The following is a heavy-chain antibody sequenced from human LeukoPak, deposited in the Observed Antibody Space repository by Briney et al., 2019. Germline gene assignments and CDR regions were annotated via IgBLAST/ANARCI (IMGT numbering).Heavy chain of an antibody. Sequence: SETLSLTCAVYGGSFSGYYWSWIRQPPGKGLEWIGEINHSGSTNYNPSPKSRVTISVDTSKNQFSLKLSSVTAADTAVYYCARDYGDYRRYYYMDVWGKGTTVTVSS. J-gene: IGHJ6*03. CDR3: ARDYGDYRRYYYMDV. V-gene: IGHV4-34*01. D-gene: IGHD4-17*01. CDR1: GGSFSGYY. CDR2: INHSGST.